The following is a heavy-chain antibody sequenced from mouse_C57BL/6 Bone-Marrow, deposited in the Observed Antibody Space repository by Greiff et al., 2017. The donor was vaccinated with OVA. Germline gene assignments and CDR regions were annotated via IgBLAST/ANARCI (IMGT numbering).Heavy chain of an antibody. D-gene: IGHD2-4*01. J-gene: IGHJ4*01. V-gene: IGHV5-4*03. CDR1: GFTFSSYA. Sequence: EVKLVESGGGLVKPGGSLKLSCAASGFTFSSYAMSWVRQTPEKRLEWVATISDGGSYTYYPDNVKGRFTISRDNAKNNLYLQMSHLKSEDTAMYYCARPYDYERGYYAMDYWGQGTSVTVSS. CDR2: ISDGGSYT. CDR3: ARPYDYERGYYAMDY.